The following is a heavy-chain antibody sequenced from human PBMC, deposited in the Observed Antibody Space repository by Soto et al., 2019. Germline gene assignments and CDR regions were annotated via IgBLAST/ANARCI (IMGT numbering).Heavy chain of an antibody. J-gene: IGHJ6*02. CDR2: IYHSGST. CDR1: GGSISSSNW. D-gene: IGHD3-3*01. V-gene: IGHV4-4*02. Sequence: KPSETLSLTCAVSGGSISSSNWWSWVRQPPGKGLEWIGEIYHSGSTNYNPSLKSRVTISVDKSKNQFSLKLSSVTAADTAVYHCARASITIFGVVIKGTGYYYGMDVWGQGTTVTVSS. CDR3: ARASITIFGVVIKGTGYYYGMDV.